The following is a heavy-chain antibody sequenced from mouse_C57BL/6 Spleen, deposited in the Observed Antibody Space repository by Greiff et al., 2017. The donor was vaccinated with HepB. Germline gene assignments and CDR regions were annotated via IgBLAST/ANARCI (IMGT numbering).Heavy chain of an antibody. CDR1: GCTFTDYE. Sequence: VQLQESGAELVRPGASVTLSCKASGCTFTDYEMHWVKQTPVHGLEWIGAIDPETGGTAYNQKFKGKAILTADKSSSTAYMELRSLTSEDSAVYYCTRHYYGSSYYFDYWGQGTTLTVSS. J-gene: IGHJ2*01. D-gene: IGHD1-1*01. V-gene: IGHV1-15*01. CDR2: IDPETGGT. CDR3: TRHYYGSSYYFDY.